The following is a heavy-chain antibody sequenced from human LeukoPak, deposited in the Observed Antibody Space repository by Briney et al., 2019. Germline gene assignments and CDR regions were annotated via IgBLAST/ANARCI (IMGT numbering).Heavy chain of an antibody. V-gene: IGHV4-34*01. D-gene: IGHD2-2*01. Sequence: SETLSLTCAVYGGSFSGYYWSWIRQPPGKGLEWIGEINHSGSTNYNPSLKSRVTLSIDTSKNQFSLELSSVTAADTAVYYCARGSGYCSSTRCYGNWFDPWGQGTLVTVSS. J-gene: IGHJ5*02. CDR3: ARGSGYCSSTRCYGNWFDP. CDR1: GGSFSGYY. CDR2: INHSGST.